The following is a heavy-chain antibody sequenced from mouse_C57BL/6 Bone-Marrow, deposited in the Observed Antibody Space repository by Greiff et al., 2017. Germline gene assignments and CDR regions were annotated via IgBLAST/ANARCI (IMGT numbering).Heavy chain of an antibody. J-gene: IGHJ1*03. D-gene: IGHD1-1*01. CDR1: GYTFTSYW. Sequence: QVQLQQPGAELVRPGSSVKLSCKASGYTFTSYWMHWVKQRPIQGLEWIGNIDPSDSETHYNPKFKDKATLTVDKSSSTAYMQLSSLTSEDSAVYYGASPFLYYGSSYWYFDVWGTGTTVTVSS. CDR2: IDPSDSET. V-gene: IGHV1-52*01. CDR3: ASPFLYYGSSYWYFDV.